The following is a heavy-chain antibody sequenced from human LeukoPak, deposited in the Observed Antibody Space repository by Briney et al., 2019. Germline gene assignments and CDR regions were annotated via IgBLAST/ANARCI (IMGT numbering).Heavy chain of an antibody. CDR1: GFAFSSYN. Sequence: GGSLRLSCAGSGFAFSSYNIIWVRQAPGKGLEWVSSISSRSTYIHYADSVKGRFTISRDNAKNSLYLQMNSLRAEDTAVYYCAREGPNGGFDPWGQGTLVTVSS. D-gene: IGHD2-8*01. J-gene: IGHJ5*02. CDR3: AREGPNGGFDP. CDR2: ISSRSTYI. V-gene: IGHV3-21*01.